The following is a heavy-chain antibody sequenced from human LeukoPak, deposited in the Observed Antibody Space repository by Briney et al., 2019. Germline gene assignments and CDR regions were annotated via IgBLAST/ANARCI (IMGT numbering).Heavy chain of an antibody. CDR1: GFTFSNYA. CDR3: ATPGYYGSGSLKL. Sequence: GGSLRLSCAASGFTFSNYAMHWVRQAPGKGLEYVSAISGNGGSTYYINSVKGRFTISRDNSKNTLYLQMDSLRAEDTAVYYCATPGYYGSGSLKLWGKGTTVTVSS. V-gene: IGHV3-64*01. D-gene: IGHD3-10*01. J-gene: IGHJ6*04. CDR2: ISGNGGST.